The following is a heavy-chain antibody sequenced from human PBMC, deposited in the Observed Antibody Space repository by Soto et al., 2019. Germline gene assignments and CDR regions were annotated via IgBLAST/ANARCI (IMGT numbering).Heavy chain of an antibody. CDR1: GFTFSSYS. CDR2: ISSSSSTI. Sequence: GGSLRLSCAASGFTFSSYSMNWVRQAPGKGLEWVSYISSSSSTIYYADSVKGRFTISRDNAKNTLYLQMNSLRAEDTAVYYCLTDLIAGTNYWGQGTLVTVSS. V-gene: IGHV3-48*01. D-gene: IGHD1-7*01. J-gene: IGHJ4*02. CDR3: LTDLIAGTNY.